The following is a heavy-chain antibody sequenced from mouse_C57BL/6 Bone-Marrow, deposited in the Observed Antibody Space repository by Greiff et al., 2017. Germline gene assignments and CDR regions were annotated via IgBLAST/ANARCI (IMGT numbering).Heavy chain of an antibody. CDR1: GFTFSDAW. V-gene: IGHV6-6*01. Sequence: EVKLMESGGGLVQPGGSMKLSCAASGFTFSDAWLDWVRQSPEKGLEWVAEIRNKANNHATYYAESVQGRFTISRDDSKSSVYLQKNSLRAEDTGIYYWTRPGAGFFDYWGQGTTLTVAS. CDR2: IRNKANNHAT. J-gene: IGHJ2*01. CDR3: TRPGAGFFDY.